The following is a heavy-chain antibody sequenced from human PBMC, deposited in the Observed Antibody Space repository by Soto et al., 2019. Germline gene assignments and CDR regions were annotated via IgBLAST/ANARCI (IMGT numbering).Heavy chain of an antibody. CDR2: ISGSGGST. CDR3: ANYDSSGFLDY. D-gene: IGHD3-22*01. J-gene: IGHJ4*02. V-gene: IGHV3-23*01. Sequence: GGSLRLSCAASGFTFSSYAMSWVRQAPGKGLEWVSAISGSGGSTYYADSVKDRFTISRDNSKNTLYLQMNSLRAEDTAVYYCANYDSSGFLDYWGQGTLVTVSS. CDR1: GFTFSSYA.